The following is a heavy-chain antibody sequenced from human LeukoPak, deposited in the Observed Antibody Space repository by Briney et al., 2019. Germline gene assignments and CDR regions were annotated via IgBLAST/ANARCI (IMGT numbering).Heavy chain of an antibody. CDR3: ARVACSGGSCYNFDY. CDR1: GGSISTYY. J-gene: IGHJ4*02. CDR2: IYYNGST. D-gene: IGHD2-15*01. Sequence: KPSETLSLTCTVSGGSISTYYWSWIRQPPGKGQEYIGYIYYNGSTNYNPSLKSRVTISVDTSKNQFSLKLSSMTAADTAVYYCARVACSGGSCYNFDYWGQGSLVTVSS. V-gene: IGHV4-59*01.